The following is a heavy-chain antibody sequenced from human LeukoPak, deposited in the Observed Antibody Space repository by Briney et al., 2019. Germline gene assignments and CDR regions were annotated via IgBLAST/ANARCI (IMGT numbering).Heavy chain of an antibody. J-gene: IGHJ4*02. Sequence: PSQTLSLTCTVSGGSISSGSYYWSWIRQPAGKGLEWIGRIYTSGSTNCNPSPKSRVTISVDTSKDQFSLKLSSVTAADTAVYYCAGSALGWFLDYWGQGTLVTVSS. D-gene: IGHD6-19*01. CDR3: AGSALGWFLDY. CDR2: IYTSGST. V-gene: IGHV4-61*02. CDR1: GGSISSGSYY.